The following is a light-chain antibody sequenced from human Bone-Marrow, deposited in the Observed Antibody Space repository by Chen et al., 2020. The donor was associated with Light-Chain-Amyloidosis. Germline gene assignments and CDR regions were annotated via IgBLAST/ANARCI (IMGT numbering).Light chain of an antibody. CDR3: QQYNTYPLT. V-gene: IGKV1-5*01. J-gene: IGKJ4*01. CDR2: DAS. CDR1: QSITTW. Sequence: DMQMPQSPSTLSASVGDRVTITCRASQSITTWLAWYQQKPGKAPQLLIYDASSLQSGVPSRFSGSASGTEFTLTISSLQPDDFATYYCQQYNTYPLTFGGGTKVEIK.